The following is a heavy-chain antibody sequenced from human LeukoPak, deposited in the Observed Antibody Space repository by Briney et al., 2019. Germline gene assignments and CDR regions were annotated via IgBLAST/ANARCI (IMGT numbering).Heavy chain of an antibody. CDR1: GGSVSRCSYY. CDR2: IYYSGST. V-gene: IGHV4-61*03. D-gene: IGHD2-15*01. CDR3: ARDPRSSGYCSGGSCSDWFDP. Sequence: SETLSLTCTVSGGSVSRCSYYWSWLRHPPGKELVWLGSIYYSGSTNHNPSLKSPITLSIHKYKYHFSLKLSYVTAADTAVYYGARDPRSSGYCSGGSCSDWFDPWGQGTMVTVSS. J-gene: IGHJ5*02.